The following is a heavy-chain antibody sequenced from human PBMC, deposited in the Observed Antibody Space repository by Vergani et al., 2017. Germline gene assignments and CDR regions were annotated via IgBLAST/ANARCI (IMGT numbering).Heavy chain of an antibody. V-gene: IGHV3-9*01. D-gene: IGHD6-13*01. CDR3: VKDIAASCNYWYFDL. J-gene: IGHJ2*01. CDR1: GFTFDDYA. Sequence: EVQLVESGGGLVQPGRSLRLSCAASGFTFDDYAMHWVRQAPGKGLEWVSGINWNSDSIAYAESVKGRFTISRDNAKNSLYLQMNSLRAEDTALYYCVKDIAASCNYWYFDLWGRGTLVTVSS. CDR2: INWNSDSI.